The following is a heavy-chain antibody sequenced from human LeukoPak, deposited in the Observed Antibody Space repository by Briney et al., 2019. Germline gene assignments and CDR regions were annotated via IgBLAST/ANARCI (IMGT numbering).Heavy chain of an antibody. D-gene: IGHD2-2*01. V-gene: IGHV3-49*03. CDR3: TRGPNCSSTSCYDYYYYGMDV. Sequence: GGSLRLSCTASGFTFGDYAMSWFRQAPGKGLEWVGFIRSKAYGGTTEYAASVKGRFTISRDDSKSIAYLQMNSLKTEDTAVYYCTRGPNCSSTSCYDYYYYGMDVWGQGTTVTVSS. J-gene: IGHJ6*02. CDR2: IRSKAYGGTT. CDR1: GFTFGDYA.